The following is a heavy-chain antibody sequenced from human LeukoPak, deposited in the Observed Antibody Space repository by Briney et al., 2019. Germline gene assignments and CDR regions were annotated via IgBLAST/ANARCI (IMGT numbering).Heavy chain of an antibody. J-gene: IGHJ6*03. V-gene: IGHV1-8*03. CDR3: ARGRKKHGDRSYYYYYYYMDV. CDR2: MNPNSGNT. Sequence: ASVKVSCKASGGTFSSYAISWVRQATGQGLEWMGWMNPNSGNTGYAQKFQGRVTITRNTSISTAYMELSSLRSEDTAVYYCARGRKKHGDRSYYYYYYYMDVWGKGTTVTVSS. CDR1: GGTFSSYA. D-gene: IGHD4-17*01.